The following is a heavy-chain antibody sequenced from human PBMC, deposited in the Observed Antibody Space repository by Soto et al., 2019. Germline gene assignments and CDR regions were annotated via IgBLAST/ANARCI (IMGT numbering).Heavy chain of an antibody. CDR1: GFTFSDYY. CDR2: ISSSGSTI. Sequence: GGSLRLSCAASGFTFSDYYMSWIRQAPGKGLEWVSYISSSGSTIYYADSVRGRFTISRDNAKNSLYLQMNSLRAEDTAVYYCAVNGYCGGDCPDWFDPWGQGTLVTVSS. CDR3: AVNGYCGGDCPDWFDP. D-gene: IGHD2-21*02. V-gene: IGHV3-11*01. J-gene: IGHJ5*02.